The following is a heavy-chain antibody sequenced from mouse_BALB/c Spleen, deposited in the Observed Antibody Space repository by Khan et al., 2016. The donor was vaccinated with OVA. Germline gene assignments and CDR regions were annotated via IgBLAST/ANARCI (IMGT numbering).Heavy chain of an antibody. J-gene: IGHJ4*01. CDR3: AKETWGNDVAMDY. D-gene: IGHD2-2*01. CDR2: IWGDGST. V-gene: IGHV2-3*01. Sequence: QVQLQQSGPGLVAPSQSLSITCTVSGFSLTSYGVSWVRQPPGKGLEWLGVIWGDGSTNYHSGLISRLSITKDNSKSQVFLKVNSLQIDDTGTYYCAKETWGNDVAMDYWGQGTSVTVSS. CDR1: GFSLTSYG.